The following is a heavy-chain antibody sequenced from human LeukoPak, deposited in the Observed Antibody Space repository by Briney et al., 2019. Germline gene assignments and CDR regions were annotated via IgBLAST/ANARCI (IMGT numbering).Heavy chain of an antibody. V-gene: IGHV3-30*02. CDR1: GFTFSSYG. CDR2: IRYDGSNK. D-gene: IGHD5-18*01. Sequence: GGSLRLSCAASGFTFSSYGMHWVRQAPGKGLEWVAFIRYDGSNKYYADSVKGRFTISRDNSKNTLYLQMNSLRAEDTAVYYCAKDGPQDTAGGYYFDYWGQGTLVTVSS. J-gene: IGHJ4*02. CDR3: AKDGPQDTAGGYYFDY.